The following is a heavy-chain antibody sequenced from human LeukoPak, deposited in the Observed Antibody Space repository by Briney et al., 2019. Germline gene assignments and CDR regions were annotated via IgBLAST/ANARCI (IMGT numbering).Heavy chain of an antibody. Sequence: GGSLRLSCAASGFTFSNYAMSWVRQAPGKGLEWVSSINGRGGSTYYADSVKGRFTISRDNSKNTLYLQMNSLRAEDTAVYYCARDLYGSGSYWGQGTLVTVSS. V-gene: IGHV3-23*01. CDR1: GFTFSNYA. J-gene: IGHJ4*02. D-gene: IGHD3-10*01. CDR2: INGRGGST. CDR3: ARDLYGSGSY.